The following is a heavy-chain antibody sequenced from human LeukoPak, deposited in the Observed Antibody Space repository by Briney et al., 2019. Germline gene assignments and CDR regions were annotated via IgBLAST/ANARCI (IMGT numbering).Heavy chain of an antibody. J-gene: IGHJ4*02. D-gene: IGHD5-12*01. CDR1: GGSFSGYY. Sequence: SETLSLTCAVYGGSFSGYYWSWIRQPPGKGLVWIGEINHSGSTNYNPSLKSRVTTSVDTSKNQFSLKLSSVTAADTAVYYCARGKWLRSSFDYWGQGTLVTVSS. V-gene: IGHV4-34*01. CDR3: ARGKWLRSSFDY. CDR2: INHSGST.